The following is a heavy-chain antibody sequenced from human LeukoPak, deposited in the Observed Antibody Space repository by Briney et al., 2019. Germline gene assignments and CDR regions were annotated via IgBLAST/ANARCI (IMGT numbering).Heavy chain of an antibody. J-gene: IGHJ4*02. CDR3: ASSGDYQSSPLPFDY. Sequence: PGGSLRLSCEASGFNFEMFGMHWVRQAPGKGLEWVAASSYNVINEYYADPVKGRFTVSRDNSKNTLYLQMNSLRAEDTAVYYCASSGDYQSSPLPFDYWGQGTLVTVSS. CDR1: GFNFEMFG. D-gene: IGHD4-17*01. CDR2: SSYNVINE. V-gene: IGHV3-30*03.